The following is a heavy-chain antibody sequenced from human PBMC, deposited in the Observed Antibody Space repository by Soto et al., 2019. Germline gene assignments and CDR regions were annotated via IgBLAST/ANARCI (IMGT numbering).Heavy chain of an antibody. CDR1: GYTFTSYA. D-gene: IGHD2-2*01. J-gene: IGHJ6*02. V-gene: IGHV1-3*01. Sequence: ASVKVSCKSSGYTFTSYAMHWVRQAPGQRLEWMGWINAGNGNTNYAQKLQGRVTMTTDTSTSTAYMELRSLRSDDTAVYYCAREDIVVVPAANYYYGMDVWGQGTTVTVSS. CDR3: AREDIVVVPAANYYYGMDV. CDR2: INAGNGNT.